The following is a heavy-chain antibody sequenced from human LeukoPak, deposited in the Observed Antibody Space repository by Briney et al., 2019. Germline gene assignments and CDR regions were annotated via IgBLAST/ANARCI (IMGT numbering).Heavy chain of an antibody. CDR2: IRGSGGST. V-gene: IGHV3-23*01. D-gene: IGHD3-22*01. CDR1: GFTFTNYA. J-gene: IGHJ4*02. CDR3: ARARESYDSSGPGDY. Sequence: PGGSLRLSCAAPGFTFTNYAMSWVRQAPGKGLEWVSAIRGSGGSTYYADSVKGRFTISRDKSKNTLYLQVNSLRAEDTAIYYCARARESYDSSGPGDYWGQGTLVTVSS.